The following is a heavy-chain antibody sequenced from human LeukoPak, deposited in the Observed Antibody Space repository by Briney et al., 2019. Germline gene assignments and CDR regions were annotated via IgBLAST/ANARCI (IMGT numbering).Heavy chain of an antibody. CDR1: GFTFNDYF. D-gene: IGHD6-19*01. CDR2: ISISGTTI. J-gene: IGHJ4*02. CDR3: ARGTAVAGTDY. Sequence: GGSLRLSCTSSGFTFNDYFMSWIRQAPGKGLEWVSYISISGTTIYYADSVKGRFTISRDNAKNTLYLQMNNLRPEDTAVYYCARGTAVAGTDYWGQGTLVTVSS. V-gene: IGHV3-11*04.